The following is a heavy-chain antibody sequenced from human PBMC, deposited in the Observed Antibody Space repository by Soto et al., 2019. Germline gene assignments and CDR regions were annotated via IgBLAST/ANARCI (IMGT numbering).Heavy chain of an antibody. D-gene: IGHD2-21*01. CDR3: ASDCNSCGGYSRDV. CDR2: IKQDGSDI. Sequence: EVALVESGGGLVQPGGSLRLSCAASGFTFSSHWMSWVHQTPEKGLEWVANIKQDGSDIYYMDSVKGRFTISRDNAKNSLYLQMDSRRAEDTAIYYCASDCNSCGGYSRDVWGRGTTVTVSS. CDR1: GFTFSSHW. J-gene: IGHJ6*02. V-gene: IGHV3-7*01.